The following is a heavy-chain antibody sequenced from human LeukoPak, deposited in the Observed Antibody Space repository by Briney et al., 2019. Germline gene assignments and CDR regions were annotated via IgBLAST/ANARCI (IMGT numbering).Heavy chain of an antibody. V-gene: IGHV3-15*01. Sequence: PGGSLRLSCAASGFTFSNAWMSWVRQAPGKGLERVGRIKGKTDGGTTDYAAPVKGRFTISRDDSKNTLYLQMNSLKTEDTAVYYCTTDPQHYYYMDVWGKGTTVTVSS. CDR3: TTDPQHYYYMDV. D-gene: IGHD2-2*01. CDR1: GFTFSNAW. CDR2: IKGKTDGGTT. J-gene: IGHJ6*03.